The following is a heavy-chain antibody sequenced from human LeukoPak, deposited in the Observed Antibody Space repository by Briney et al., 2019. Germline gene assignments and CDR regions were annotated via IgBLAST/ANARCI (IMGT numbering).Heavy chain of an antibody. J-gene: IGHJ6*02. CDR1: GGSISSYY. CDR2: IYYSGST. CDR3: ARVSDYYYGMDV. Sequence: SETLSLTCTVPGGSISSYYWSWIRQPPGKGLGWIGYIYYSGSTNYNPSLKSRVTISADTSKNQFSLKLSSVTAADTAVYYCARVSDYYYGMDVWGQGTTVTVSS. V-gene: IGHV4-59*01.